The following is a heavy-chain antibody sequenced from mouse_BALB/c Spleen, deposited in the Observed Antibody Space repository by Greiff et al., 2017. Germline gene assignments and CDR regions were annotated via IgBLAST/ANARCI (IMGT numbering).Heavy chain of an antibody. D-gene: IGHD1-2*01. CDR3: ARIYYGLNYYAMDY. V-gene: IGHV1S126*01. CDR2: IDPSDSET. CDR1: GYSFTSYW. Sequence: QVQLQQSGPQLVRPGASVKISCKASGYSFTSYWMHWVKQRPGQGLEWIGMIDPSDSETRLNQKFKDKATLTVDKSSSTAYMQLSSPTSEDSAVYYCARIYYGLNYYAMDYWGQGTSVTVSS. J-gene: IGHJ4*01.